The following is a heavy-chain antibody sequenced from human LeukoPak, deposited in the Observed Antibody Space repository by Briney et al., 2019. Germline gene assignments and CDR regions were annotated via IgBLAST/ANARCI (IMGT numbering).Heavy chain of an antibody. CDR3: AREHPEYGSGSPSFDP. CDR1: GFTFSLSN. CDR2: ISSSSSYI. D-gene: IGHD3-10*01. J-gene: IGHJ5*02. Sequence: GGSLRLSCAASGFTFSLSNMNWVRQAPGKGLEWVSSISSSSSYIYYADSLKGRFTISRDNAKNSLYLQMNSLRAEDTAVYYCAREHPEYGSGSPSFDPWGQGTLVTVSS. V-gene: IGHV3-21*01.